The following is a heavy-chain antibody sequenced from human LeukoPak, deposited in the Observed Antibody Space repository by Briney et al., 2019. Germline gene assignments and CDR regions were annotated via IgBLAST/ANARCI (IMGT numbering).Heavy chain of an antibody. J-gene: IGHJ3*02. Sequence: QPGGSLRLSCAASGFTVSSNYMSWVRQAPGKGLVWVSRINSDGSSTSYADSVKGRFTISRDNAKNTLYLQMNSLRAEDTAVYYCARGDLGQWLEFRIAFDIWGQGTMVTVSS. CDR1: GFTVSSNY. D-gene: IGHD6-19*01. V-gene: IGHV3-74*01. CDR2: INSDGSST. CDR3: ARGDLGQWLEFRIAFDI.